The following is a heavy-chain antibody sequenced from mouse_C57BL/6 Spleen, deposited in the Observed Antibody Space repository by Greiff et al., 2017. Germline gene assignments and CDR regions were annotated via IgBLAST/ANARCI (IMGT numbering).Heavy chain of an antibody. CDR2: IDPETGGT. J-gene: IGHJ2*01. CDR3: TRNYFDY. Sequence: VQLQQSGAELVRPGASVTLSCKASGYTFTDYEMHWVKQTPVQGLEWIGAIDPETGGTAYNQKFKGKAILTADKSSSTAYMELRSLTSEDSAVYYCTRNYFDYWGQGTTLTVSS. V-gene: IGHV1-15*01. CDR1: GYTFTDYE.